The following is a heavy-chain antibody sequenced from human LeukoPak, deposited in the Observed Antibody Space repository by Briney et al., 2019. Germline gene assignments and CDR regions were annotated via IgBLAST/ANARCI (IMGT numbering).Heavy chain of an antibody. D-gene: IGHD2-2*01. V-gene: IGHV4-39*01. CDR3: ARVGYCTSTSCYNNYHYYYYMDV. CDR1: GSSISSSSYY. Sequence: PSETLSLTCTVSGSSISSSSYYWAWIRQPPGKGLEWIGSIYYSGSTYYNPSLKSRVTISVDTSKDQFSLKLSSVTAADTAVYYCARVGYCTSTSCYNNYHYYYYMDVWGKGTTVTVSS. J-gene: IGHJ6*03. CDR2: IYYSGST.